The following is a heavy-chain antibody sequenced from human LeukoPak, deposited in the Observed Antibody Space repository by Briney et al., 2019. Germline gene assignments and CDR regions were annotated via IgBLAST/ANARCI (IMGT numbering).Heavy chain of an antibody. J-gene: IGHJ4*02. D-gene: IGHD5-18*01. Sequence: ASVKVSCKASGYTFTSYYMHWVRQAPGQGLEWMGWINPNSGGTNYAQKFQGRVTMTRDTSISTAYMELSRLRSDDTAVYYCARDLRGGYSYGEFDYWGQGTLVTVSS. CDR2: INPNSGGT. V-gene: IGHV1-2*02. CDR1: GYTFTSYY. CDR3: ARDLRGGYSYGEFDY.